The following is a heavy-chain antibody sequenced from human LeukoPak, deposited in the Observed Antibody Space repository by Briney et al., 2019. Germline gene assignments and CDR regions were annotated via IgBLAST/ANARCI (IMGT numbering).Heavy chain of an antibody. D-gene: IGHD1-26*01. J-gene: IGHJ3*02. V-gene: IGHV1-69*01. CDR1: GGAFSSYA. CDR3: ARDSGERIVGATHYAFDI. Sequence: SVKVSCKASGGAFSSYAISWVRQAPGQGLEWMGGIIPIFGTANYAQKFQGRVTITADESTSTAYMELSSLRSEDTAVYYCARDSGERIVGATHYAFDIWGQGTMVTVSS. CDR2: IIPIFGTA.